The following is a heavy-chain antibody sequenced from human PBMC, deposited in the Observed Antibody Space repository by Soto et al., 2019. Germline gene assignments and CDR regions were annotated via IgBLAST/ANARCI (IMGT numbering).Heavy chain of an antibody. V-gene: IGHV1-2*04. J-gene: IGHJ6*02. D-gene: IGHD6-19*01. CDR3: ARGRRQWLDPYYYYGMDV. Sequence: ASVKVSCKDSGYTFTGNYMQWVRQAPRQGLEWMGWINPNSGGTNYAQKFQGWVTMTRDTSISTAYMELSRLRSDDTAVYYCARGRRQWLDPYYYYGMDVWGQGTTVTVSS. CDR1: GYTFTGNY. CDR2: INPNSGGT.